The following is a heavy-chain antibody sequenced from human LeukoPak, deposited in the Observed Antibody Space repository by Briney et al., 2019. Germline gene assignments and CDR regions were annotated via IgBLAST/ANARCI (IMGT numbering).Heavy chain of an antibody. CDR1: GFTFSSYS. Sequence: GGSLRLSCAASGFTFSSYSMNWVRQAPGKGLEWVSSISSSSSYIYYADSVKGRFTISRDNAKNSLYLQMNSLRAEDTAVYYCASGITIFGVAAGHWGQGTLVTVSS. V-gene: IGHV3-21*01. J-gene: IGHJ4*02. CDR2: ISSSSSYI. D-gene: IGHD3-3*01. CDR3: ASGITIFGVAAGH.